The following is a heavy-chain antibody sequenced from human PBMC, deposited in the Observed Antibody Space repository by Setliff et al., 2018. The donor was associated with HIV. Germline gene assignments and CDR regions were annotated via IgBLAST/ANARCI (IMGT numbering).Heavy chain of an antibody. CDR2: ITSGGTYI. V-gene: IGHV3-21*01. D-gene: IGHD4-17*01. CDR1: GFTFSSYS. Sequence: PSETLSLSCAASGFTFSSYSMNWVRQAPGKGLEWVSSITSGGTYIHYSDSVKGRFTVSRDNAKNSVYLQMNSLRAEDTAVYYCARKTVTNLFALDVWGQGTTVTVSS. J-gene: IGHJ6*02. CDR3: ARKTVTNLFALDV.